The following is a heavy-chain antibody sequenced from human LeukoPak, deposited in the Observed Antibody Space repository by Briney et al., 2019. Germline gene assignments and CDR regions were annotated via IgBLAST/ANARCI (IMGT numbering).Heavy chain of an antibody. CDR3: ARETDGRYYFDY. D-gene: IGHD5-24*01. J-gene: IGHJ4*02. V-gene: IGHV4-59*01. Sequence: PSETLSLTCTVSGGSIGTYYWSWIRQPPGKGLEWIGYIYYSGSTSYNPSLKSRATISVDTSKNQFSLKLSSVTAADTAVYYCARETDGRYYFDYWGQGTLVTVSS. CDR1: GGSIGTYY. CDR2: IYYSGST.